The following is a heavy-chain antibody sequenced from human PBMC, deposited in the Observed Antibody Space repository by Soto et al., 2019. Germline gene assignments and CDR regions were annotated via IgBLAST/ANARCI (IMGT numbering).Heavy chain of an antibody. CDR2: ISGSGGSI. CDR3: ARSGAVVVAAIRGRPYYYYGLDV. V-gene: IGHV3-23*01. CDR1: GFTFSSYA. J-gene: IGHJ6*02. D-gene: IGHD2-21*02. Sequence: PGGSLRLSCAASGFTFSSYAMSWVRQAPGKGLEWVSAISGSGGSIYYADSVKGRFTISRDNSKNTLYLQMNSLRDEDTAVYYCARSGAVVVAAIRGRPYYYYGLDVWGQGTTVTVS.